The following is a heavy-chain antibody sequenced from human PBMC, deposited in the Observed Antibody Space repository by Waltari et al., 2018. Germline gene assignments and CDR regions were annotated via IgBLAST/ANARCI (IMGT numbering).Heavy chain of an antibody. CDR1: GYSISSGYY. J-gene: IGHJ3*02. CDR3: AREEYYGSGRPRDAFDI. CDR2: IYHSGST. D-gene: IGHD3-10*01. V-gene: IGHV4-38-2*02. Sequence: QVQLQESGPGLVKPSETLSLTCAVSGYSISSGYYWGWIRQPPGKGLEWIGSIYHSGSTYYNPSLKSRVTISVDTSKNQFSLKLSSVTAADTAVYYCAREEYYGSGRPRDAFDIWGQGTMVTVSS.